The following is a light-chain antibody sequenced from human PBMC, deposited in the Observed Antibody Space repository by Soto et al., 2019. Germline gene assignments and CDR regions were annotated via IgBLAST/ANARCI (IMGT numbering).Light chain of an antibody. V-gene: IGLV1-44*01. J-gene: IGLJ1*01. CDR1: SSNIGNNA. CDR2: SHN. CDR3: ATWDDSLNGYV. Sequence: SVLAQSPSASGTPGQRVTISCSGSSSNIGNNAVNWYQHLPGTAPKLLVYSHNQRPSGVSDRFSGAQSGTSASLAISGLQSEDEADYYCATWDDSLNGYVFGPGTKVTVL.